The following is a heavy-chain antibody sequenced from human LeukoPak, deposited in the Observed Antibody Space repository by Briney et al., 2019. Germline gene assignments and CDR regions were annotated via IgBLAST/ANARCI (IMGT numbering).Heavy chain of an antibody. CDR1: GFTFDDYA. CDR3: AKAPGLVSYFDY. V-gene: IGHV3-9*01. D-gene: IGHD7-27*01. CDR2: ISWNSGSI. Sequence: GGSLRLSCAASGFTFDDYAMHWVRQVPGKGLGWVSGISWNSGSIGYADSVKGRFTISRDNAKNSLYLQMNSLRAEDTALYYCAKAPGLVSYFDYWGQGTLVTVSS. J-gene: IGHJ4*02.